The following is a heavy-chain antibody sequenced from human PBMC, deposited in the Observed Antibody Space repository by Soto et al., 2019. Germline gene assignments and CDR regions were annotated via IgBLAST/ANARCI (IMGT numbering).Heavy chain of an antibody. J-gene: IGHJ4*02. CDR2: IYYSGST. D-gene: IGHD3-3*01. Sequence: PSETLSLTCSVSGGSVRSGDFYWSWIRQPPGKGLEWVGYIYYSGSTYYTPSLKSRITISIDTSKNQFSLRLSSVTAADTAIYYCARVFRPAYYDFWSGYSLFDYWGQGTPVTVSS. CDR1: GGSVRSGDFY. CDR3: ARVFRPAYYDFWSGYSLFDY. V-gene: IGHV4-30-4*01.